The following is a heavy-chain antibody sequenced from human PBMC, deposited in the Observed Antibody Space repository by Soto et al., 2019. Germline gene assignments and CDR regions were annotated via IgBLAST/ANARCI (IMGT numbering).Heavy chain of an antibody. D-gene: IGHD3-22*01. V-gene: IGHV4-59*01. Sequence: SETLSLRCTVSGGSICSYYWSWIRQPPGKGLEWIGYIYYSGSTNYNPSLKSRVTISVDTSKNQFSLKLSSVTAADTAVYYCARVLYNYYDSSGYYPFAADRPRGAFDIWGQGTMVTVSS. CDR1: GGSICSYY. CDR3: ARVLYNYYDSSGYYPFAADRPRGAFDI. J-gene: IGHJ3*02. CDR2: IYYSGST.